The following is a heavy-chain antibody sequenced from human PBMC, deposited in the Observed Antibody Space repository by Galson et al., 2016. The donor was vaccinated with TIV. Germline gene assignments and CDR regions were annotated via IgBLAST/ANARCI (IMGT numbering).Heavy chain of an antibody. J-gene: IGHJ4*02. V-gene: IGHV1-46*01. CDR2: INPSGAGT. D-gene: IGHD3-22*01. CDR3: ARQRYYYNNGDDY. Sequence: SVKVSCKASGFTFSDYYMHWVRQAPGQGLEWMGIINPSGAGTSYPQRFQGRISLTRDTSTSTVYMEVSSLKSEDMAVYYCARQRYYYNNGDDYWGQGTLVTVSS. CDR1: GFTFSDYY.